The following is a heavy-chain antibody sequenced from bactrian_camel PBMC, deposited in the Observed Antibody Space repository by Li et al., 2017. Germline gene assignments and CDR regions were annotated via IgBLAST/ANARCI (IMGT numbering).Heavy chain of an antibody. CDR3: VGDLRPYGDLWFAFGY. CDR2: ITGDGVT. J-gene: IGHJ6*01. Sequence: LVESGGGSVQTGGSLRLSCKPSFFILDDLEMAWYRQTPGNECELVASITGDGVTYYTDAVKGRFTISHDAAKNTVYLQMNSLKPEDTAVYYCVGDLRPYGDLWFAFGYWGQGTQVTVS. V-gene: IGHV3S53*01. D-gene: IGHD1*01. CDR1: FFILDDLE.